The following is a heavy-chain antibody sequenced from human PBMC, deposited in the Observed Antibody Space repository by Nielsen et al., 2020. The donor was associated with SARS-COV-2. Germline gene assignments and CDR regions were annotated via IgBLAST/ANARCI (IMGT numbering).Heavy chain of an antibody. V-gene: IGHV3-23*03. J-gene: IGHJ4*02. CDR3: AKPLAPYCSGGSCSNFDY. CDR1: GFTFSSYA. CDR2: IYSGGSST. Sequence: GESLKISCAASGFTFSSYAMSWVRQAPGKGLEWVSVIYSGGSSTYYADSVKGRFTISRDNSKNTLYLQMNSLRAEDTAVYYCAKPLAPYCSGGSCSNFDYWGQGTLVTVSS. D-gene: IGHD2-15*01.